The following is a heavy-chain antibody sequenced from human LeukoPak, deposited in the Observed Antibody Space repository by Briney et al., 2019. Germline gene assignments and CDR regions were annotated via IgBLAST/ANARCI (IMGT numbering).Heavy chain of an antibody. V-gene: IGHV3-7*01. Sequence: QPGGSLRLSCAASGFTFSKYYMTWVRQAPGKGLEWVASIKEDGSEKYYVDSVRGRFTISRDNAKNSLYLQMNSLRAEDMAVYYCASASVVQAGPTDYWGQGTLVTVSS. CDR1: GFTFSKYY. D-gene: IGHD1-1*01. CDR2: IKEDGSEK. J-gene: IGHJ4*02. CDR3: ASASVVQAGPTDY.